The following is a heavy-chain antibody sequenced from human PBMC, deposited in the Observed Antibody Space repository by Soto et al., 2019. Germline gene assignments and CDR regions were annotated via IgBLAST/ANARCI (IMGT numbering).Heavy chain of an antibody. Sequence: PWGSLRISCEPSGFAFGEYTMHWVRQAPGKGLEWVSLISWDGSSTYYTDSAKGRFTISRDISKNSLYLQMNGLTIEDTALYFCARTLTYYSVYHAFDFWGQGTMVTVSS. J-gene: IGHJ3*01. V-gene: IGHV3-43*01. CDR1: GFAFGEYT. CDR3: ARTLTYYSVYHAFDF. D-gene: IGHD3-10*02. CDR2: ISWDGSST.